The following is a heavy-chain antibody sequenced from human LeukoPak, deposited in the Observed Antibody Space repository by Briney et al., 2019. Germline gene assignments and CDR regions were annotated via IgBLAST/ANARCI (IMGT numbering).Heavy chain of an antibody. CDR2: INPNSGGT. CDR3: ARAGGWLQSPFDY. J-gene: IGHJ4*02. V-gene: IGHV1-2*02. Sequence: GASVKVSCKASGYTFTGYYMHWVRQAPGQGLEWMGWINPNSGGTNYARKFQGRVTMTRDTSISTAYMELGRLRSDDTAVYYCARAGGWLQSPFDYWGQGTLVTVSS. D-gene: IGHD5-24*01. CDR1: GYTFTGYY.